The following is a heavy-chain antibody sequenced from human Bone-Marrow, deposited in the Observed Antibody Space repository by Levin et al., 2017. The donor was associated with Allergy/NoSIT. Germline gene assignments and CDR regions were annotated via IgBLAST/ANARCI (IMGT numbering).Heavy chain of an antibody. CDR1: GGSISSSNW. CDR2: IYHSGST. CDR3: AESPDIAVAGDDYYGMDV. V-gene: IGHV4-4*02. J-gene: IGHJ6*02. Sequence: PSETLSLTCAVSGGSISSSNWWSWVRQPPGKGLEWIGEIYHSGSTNYNPSLKSRVTISVDKSKNQFSLKLSSVTAADTAVYYCAESPDIAVAGDDYYGMDVWGQGTTVTVSS. D-gene: IGHD6-19*01.